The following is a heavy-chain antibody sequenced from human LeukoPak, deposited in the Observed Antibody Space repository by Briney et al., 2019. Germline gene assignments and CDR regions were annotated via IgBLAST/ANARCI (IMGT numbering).Heavy chain of an antibody. D-gene: IGHD1-26*01. J-gene: IGHJ4*02. V-gene: IGHV4-59*01. CDR3: VRDRELTY. CDR2: IYNSGST. CDR1: GGSISIYY. Sequence: SETLSLTCTVSGGSISIYYWSWLRQPPGKGLEWIGYIYNSGSTIYNPSLRSRVTISVDTSKNQFSLKLNSVTAADTAVYYCVRDRELTYWSQGTLDTVSS.